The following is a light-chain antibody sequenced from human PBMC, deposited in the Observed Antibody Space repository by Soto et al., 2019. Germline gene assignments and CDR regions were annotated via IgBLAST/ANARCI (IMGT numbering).Light chain of an antibody. CDR1: QGIIDY. CDR3: QRYNTAPQT. Sequence: DIQMTQSPSSLSASVGDSVTITCRASQGIIDYVAWFQQKPGKAPQLLIYAASTLHSGVPSRFSGSGAGTDFSLTISSLQPEDAATYYCQRYNTAPQTFGPGTKVEIK. V-gene: IGKV1-27*01. J-gene: IGKJ1*01. CDR2: AAS.